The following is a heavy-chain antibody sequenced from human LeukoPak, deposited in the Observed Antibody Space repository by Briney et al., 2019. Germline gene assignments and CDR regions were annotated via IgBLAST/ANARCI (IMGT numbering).Heavy chain of an antibody. V-gene: IGHV4-34*01. CDR3: ARIAPYCSSTSCYPRINHWYFDL. J-gene: IGHJ2*01. CDR2: IDHTGRS. Sequence: PSETLSLTCAVYGGSFSGHYWTWIRQPPGKGLEWIGEIDHTGRSTYNPSLTSRVTISKDSSKNQFSLSLGSVIAADTAVYYCARIAPYCSSTSCYPRINHWYFDLWGRGTLVTVSS. D-gene: IGHD2-2*01. CDR1: GGSFSGHY.